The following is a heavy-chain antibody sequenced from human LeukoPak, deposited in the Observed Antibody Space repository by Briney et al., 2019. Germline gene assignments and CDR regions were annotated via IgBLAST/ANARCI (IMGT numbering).Heavy chain of an antibody. CDR2: INHSGST. CDR3: ARSYVWGSYRYTGLSSPTTDKKTYYFGY. Sequence: KPSETLSLTCAVYGGSFSGYYWSWIRQPPGRGLEWIGEINHSGSTNYNPSLKSRVTISVDTSKNQFSLKLSSVTAADTAVYYCARSYVWGSYRYTGLSSPTTDKKTYYFGYWGQGTLVTVSS. D-gene: IGHD3-16*02. J-gene: IGHJ4*02. CDR1: GGSFSGYY. V-gene: IGHV4-34*01.